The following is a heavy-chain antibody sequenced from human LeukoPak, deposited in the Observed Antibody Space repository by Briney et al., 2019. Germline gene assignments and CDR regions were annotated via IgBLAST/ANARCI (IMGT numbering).Heavy chain of an antibody. CDR2: VSGSGSTV. CDR3: VRQFAS. Sequence: GSLRLSCGASGITFSSYSMNWVRQLPGKRLEWVAYVSGSGSTVYYADSVKGRFTVSRDNGKSSLYLQMNSLRVEDTALYYCVRQFASWGQGTLVTVSS. V-gene: IGHV3-48*01. J-gene: IGHJ4*02. CDR1: GITFSSYS.